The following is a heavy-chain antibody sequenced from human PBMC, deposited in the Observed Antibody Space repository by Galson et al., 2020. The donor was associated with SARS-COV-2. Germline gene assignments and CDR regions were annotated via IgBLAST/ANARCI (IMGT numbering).Heavy chain of an antibody. CDR2: IYYSGLT. CDR3: ARDLIAAARYYYYGMDV. J-gene: IGHJ6*02. CDR1: GGSISSGGYY. V-gene: IGHV4-31*03. Sequence: SETLSLTFTVSGGSISSGGYYWSWIRQHPGKGLEWIGYIYYSGLTYYNPSLKSRVTISVDTSKNQFSLKLSSVTAADTAVYYCARDLIAAARYYYYGMDVWGQGTTVTVSS. D-gene: IGHD6-13*01.